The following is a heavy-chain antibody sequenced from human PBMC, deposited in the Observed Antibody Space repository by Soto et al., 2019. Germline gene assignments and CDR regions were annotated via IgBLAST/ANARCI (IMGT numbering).Heavy chain of an antibody. V-gene: IGHV3-30*03. J-gene: IGHJ4*02. CDR3: TRDGFQYDDGGYYEFDY. CDR1: GFTFSSYG. D-gene: IGHD3-22*01. Sequence: PGGSLRLSCAASGFTFSSYGMHWVRQAPGKGLEWVAVISYDGSNKYYRESVRGRFTISRDDAKNSLYLQMNSLRAEDTALYYCTRDGFQYDDGGYYEFDYWGQGTLVTVSS. CDR2: ISYDGSNK.